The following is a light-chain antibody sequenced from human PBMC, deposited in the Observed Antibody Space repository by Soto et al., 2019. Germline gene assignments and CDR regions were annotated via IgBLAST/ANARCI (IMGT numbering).Light chain of an antibody. CDR2: EVN. Sequence: QSVLTQPPSASGSPGQSVTISCTGTSTDVGSYNYVSWYQQHPGKAPKLIIYEVNKRPSGVPDRFSGSKSGNTASLTVSGLQAEDEADYYCSSYLNYNSEVFGTGTKVTVL. J-gene: IGLJ1*01. CDR3: SSYLNYNSEV. CDR1: STDVGSYNY. V-gene: IGLV2-8*01.